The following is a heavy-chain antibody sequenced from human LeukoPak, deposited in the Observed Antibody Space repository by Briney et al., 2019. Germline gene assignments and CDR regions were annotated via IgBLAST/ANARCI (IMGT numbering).Heavy chain of an antibody. D-gene: IGHD5-24*01. CDR3: ARVDPRGEDGYNYGHWYFGL. CDR1: GNTFSSYG. CDR2: IRFDGGSK. Sequence: GGSLRLSCAASGNTFSSYGMHWVRQAPGKGLEWVAFIRFDGGSKYYADSVKGRFTISRENAKNSLYLQMNSLRAGDTAVYYCARVDPRGEDGYNYGHWYFGLWGRGTLVTVSS. V-gene: IGHV3-30*02. J-gene: IGHJ2*01.